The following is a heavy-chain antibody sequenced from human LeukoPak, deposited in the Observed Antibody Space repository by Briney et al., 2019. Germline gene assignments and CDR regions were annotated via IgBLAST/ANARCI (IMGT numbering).Heavy chain of an antibody. Sequence: ASVKVSCKVSGYTLTELSMHWVRQAPGQGLEWMGIINPSGRSTSYAQKFQGRVAMTRDTSTSTVCMELSSLRSEDTAVYYCAREIGPIQLHLWGSAFDYWGQGTLVTVSS. J-gene: IGHJ4*02. D-gene: IGHD5-18*01. CDR2: INPSGRST. CDR1: GYTLTELS. CDR3: AREIGPIQLHLWGSAFDY. V-gene: IGHV1-46*01.